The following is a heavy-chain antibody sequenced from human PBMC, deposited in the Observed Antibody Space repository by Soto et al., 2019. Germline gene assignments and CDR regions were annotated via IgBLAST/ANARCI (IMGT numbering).Heavy chain of an antibody. D-gene: IGHD3-10*01. CDR1: VGSLCGYY. V-gene: IGHV4-34*01. J-gene: IGHJ5*02. Sequence: LSETLSLTGAVCVGSLCGYYWSWIRQPPGEGLEWIGEINHSGRTNXXPSLKSRVXISVDTSKNQFXLKLSXFTAADAAVYYCARYYGSGSCFDPWRQGTLVTVSS. CDR3: ARYYGSGSCFDP. CDR2: INHSGRT.